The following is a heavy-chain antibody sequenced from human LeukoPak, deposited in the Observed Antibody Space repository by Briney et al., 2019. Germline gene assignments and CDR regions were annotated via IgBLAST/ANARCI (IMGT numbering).Heavy chain of an antibody. V-gene: IGHV3-7*01. Sequence: QPGGSLRLSCAASGFPFSGYWMDWVRPAPGEGMEWVANINQDGSVQYYAASVRGRFTISRDNAKNSLYLQMNILRAEDTAIYYCSRSLDYLGQGALVTVSS. CDR1: GFPFSGYW. CDR2: INQDGSVQ. J-gene: IGHJ4*02. CDR3: SRSLDY.